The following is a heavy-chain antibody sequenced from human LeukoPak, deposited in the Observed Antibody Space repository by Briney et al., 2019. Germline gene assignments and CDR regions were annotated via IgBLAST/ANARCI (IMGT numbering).Heavy chain of an antibody. Sequence: GGSLRLSCAASGFTFSSYALSWVRQAPGKGLEWVSSISESGDTPYYADSVKGLFTISRDNSKNTLYLQMSSLRAEDTAVYYCAQLLDDNPIRWYFGLWGRGTLVTVSS. CDR2: ISESGDTP. CDR3: AQLLDDNPIRWYFGL. J-gene: IGHJ2*01. D-gene: IGHD1-14*01. V-gene: IGHV3-23*01. CDR1: GFTFSSYA.